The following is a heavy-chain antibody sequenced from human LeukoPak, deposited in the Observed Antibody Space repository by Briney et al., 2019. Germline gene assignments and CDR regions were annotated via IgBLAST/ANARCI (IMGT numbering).Heavy chain of an antibody. V-gene: IGHV3-7*03. Sequence: GGSLRLSCAASGFTFSSYWMSWVRQAPGKGLEWVANIKQDGSEKYYVDSVKGRFTISRDNAKNSLYLQMNSLRAEDTAVYYCAKHPSRSIVVVPAAIDYWGQGTLVTVSS. CDR1: GFTFSSYW. CDR2: IKQDGSEK. CDR3: AKHPSRSIVVVPAAIDY. D-gene: IGHD2-2*01. J-gene: IGHJ4*02.